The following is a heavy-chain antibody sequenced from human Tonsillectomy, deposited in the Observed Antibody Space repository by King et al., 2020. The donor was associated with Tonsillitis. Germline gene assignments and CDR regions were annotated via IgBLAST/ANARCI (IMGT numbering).Heavy chain of an antibody. J-gene: IGHJ4*02. CDR2: IKDDGSEK. Sequence: ESGGGLVQPGGSLRLSCAASGFPFGIHWMTWVRQTPEKGLEWVASIKDDGSEKYYVDSVKGRFIISRDNVTNALFLQMSRLRGDDTAVYYCARDNWGWTDYWGQGTLVTVSS. CDR1: GFPFGIHW. V-gene: IGHV3-7*03. D-gene: IGHD7-27*01. CDR3: ARDNWGWTDY.